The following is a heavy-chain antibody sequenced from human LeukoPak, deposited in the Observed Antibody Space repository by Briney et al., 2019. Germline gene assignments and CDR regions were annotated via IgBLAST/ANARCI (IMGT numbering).Heavy chain of an antibody. CDR1: GFTFSSFA. CDR3: ASYRVSHGMDV. Sequence: GGSLRLSCTASGFTFSSFAMSWVRQAPGKGLEWVSSISGIGDSAFYRGSVKGRFTISRDNSNNTLYLHMNSLGAEDTGVYYCASYRVSHGMDVWGQGTTVTVSS. CDR2: ISGIGDSA. D-gene: IGHD5/OR15-5a*01. J-gene: IGHJ6*02. V-gene: IGHV3-23*01.